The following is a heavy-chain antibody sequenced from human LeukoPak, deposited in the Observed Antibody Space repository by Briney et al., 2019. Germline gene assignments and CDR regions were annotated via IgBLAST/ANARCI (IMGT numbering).Heavy chain of an antibody. CDR2: IKSKTDGGTT. CDR3: TATMVRGVNSFYYFDY. Sequence: AGGSLRLSCAASGFTFSNAWMSWVRQAPGKGLEWVGRIKSKTDGGTTDYAAPVKGRLTISRDDSKNTLYLQMNSLKTEDTAVYYCTATMVRGVNSFYYFDYWGQGTLVTVSS. D-gene: IGHD3-10*01. J-gene: IGHJ4*02. V-gene: IGHV3-15*01. CDR1: GFTFSNAW.